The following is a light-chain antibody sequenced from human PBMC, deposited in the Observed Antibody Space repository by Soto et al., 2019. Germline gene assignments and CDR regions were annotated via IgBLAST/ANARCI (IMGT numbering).Light chain of an antibody. CDR1: SSDVGGYNY. CDR2: DVT. CDR3: TSYTSGDTII. Sequence: QSALTQPASVSGSPGQSITISCTGTSSDVGGYNYVSWYQQHPGKAPKVMIYDVTNRPSDVSDRFSGSKSGNTASLTISGLQGEDEADYYCTSYTSGDTIIFGGGTKLIVL. J-gene: IGLJ2*01. V-gene: IGLV2-14*03.